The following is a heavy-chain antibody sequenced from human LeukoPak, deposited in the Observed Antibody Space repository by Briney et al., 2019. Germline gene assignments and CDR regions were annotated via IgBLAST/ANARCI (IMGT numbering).Heavy chain of an antibody. CDR3: ASTTRGNYYYYMDA. CDR1: GFTFNDYG. V-gene: IGHV3-20*04. Sequence: GGSLRLSCAASGFTFNDYGMNWVRQLPGKGLEWVSGINWNGGGIGYADSVKGRFTISRDNAKNSLYLQMSSLRAEDTALYYCASTTRGNYYYYMDAWGKGTTVTVSS. J-gene: IGHJ6*03. CDR2: INWNGGGI. D-gene: IGHD1-1*01.